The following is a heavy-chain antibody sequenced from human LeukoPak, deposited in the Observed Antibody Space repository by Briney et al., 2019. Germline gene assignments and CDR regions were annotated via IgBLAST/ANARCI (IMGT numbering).Heavy chain of an antibody. V-gene: IGHV3-48*01. J-gene: IGHJ4*02. D-gene: IGHD3-22*01. CDR2: ISSSSSTI. Sequence: GGSLRLSCAASGFTFSSYSMNWVRQAPGKGLEWVSYISSSSSTIYYADSVKGRFTISRDNAKNSLYLQMNSLRAEDTAVYYCARGLGVDYYDSSGYDGFDYWGQGTLVTVSS. CDR1: GFTFSSYS. CDR3: ARGLGVDYYDSSGYDGFDY.